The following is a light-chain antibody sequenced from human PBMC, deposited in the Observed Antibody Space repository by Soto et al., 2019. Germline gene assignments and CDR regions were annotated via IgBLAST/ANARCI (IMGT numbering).Light chain of an antibody. Sequence: EIVMTQSQATLSVSPGERATLSCRASQSVSGNLDWYQQKPGQAPRLLIYGASTRATGIPARFSGSGSGTAFTLTISSLQSEYFSVYYCHQYNNWPPLTFGGGTKVEIK. CDR3: HQYNNWPPLT. V-gene: IGKV3-15*01. CDR1: QSVSGN. CDR2: GAS. J-gene: IGKJ4*01.